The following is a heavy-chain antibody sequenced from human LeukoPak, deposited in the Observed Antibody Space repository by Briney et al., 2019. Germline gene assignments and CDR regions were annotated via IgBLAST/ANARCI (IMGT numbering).Heavy chain of an antibody. V-gene: IGHV4-59*02. Sequence: SETLSLTCTVSGGSVSSYYWSWIRQPPGKGLEWIGYIYYSGSTNYNPSLKSRVTISVDTSKNQFSLKLSSVTAADSAVYYCARVDSYDRSGYSRNNGDALDIWGQGTMVTVSS. CDR1: GGSVSSYY. CDR3: ARVDSYDRSGYSRNNGDALDI. D-gene: IGHD3-22*01. CDR2: IYYSGST. J-gene: IGHJ3*02.